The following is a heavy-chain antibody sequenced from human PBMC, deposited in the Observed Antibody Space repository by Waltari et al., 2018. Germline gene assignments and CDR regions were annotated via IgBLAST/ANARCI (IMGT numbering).Heavy chain of an antibody. CDR2: IFPGDSDT. D-gene: IGHD6-13*01. J-gene: IGHJ3*01. CDR3: ARSSTSAGDALDV. Sequence: EVQLAQSGAEVKKPGESLKIPCKGSGYRFSSHWISWVRQMPGKGLEWRGIIFPGDSDTRYSPSYQGQVTISADKSTDTAYLQWSSLRASDTAVYYCARSSTSAGDALDVWGQGTMVTVSP. V-gene: IGHV5-51*01. CDR1: GYRFSSHW.